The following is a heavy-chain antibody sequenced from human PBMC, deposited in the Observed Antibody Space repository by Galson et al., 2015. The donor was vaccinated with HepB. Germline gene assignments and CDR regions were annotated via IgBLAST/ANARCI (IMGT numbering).Heavy chain of an antibody. CDR2: IIPIFGTA. V-gene: IGHV1-69*13. Sequence: SVKVSCKASGVTFSSYAISWVRQAPGQGLEWMGGIIPIFGTANYAQKFQGRVTITADESTSTAYMELSSLRSEDTAVYYCARASTTVVTLVGCYYGMDVWGQGTTVTVS. CDR1: GVTFSSYA. D-gene: IGHD4-23*01. J-gene: IGHJ6*02. CDR3: ARASTTVVTLVGCYYGMDV.